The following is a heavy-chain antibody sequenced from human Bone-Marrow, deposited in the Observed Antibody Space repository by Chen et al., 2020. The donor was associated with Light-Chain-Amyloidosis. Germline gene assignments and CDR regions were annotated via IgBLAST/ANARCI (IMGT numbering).Heavy chain of an antibody. CDR1: GHIFTNYG. V-gene: IGHV1-18*04. CDR2: ISLFNGNT. D-gene: IGHD3-10*01. CDR3: ARYFYGSGSLWFFDY. J-gene: IGHJ4*02. Sequence: QVQVMQSGPELNKPGASVRLSCTASGHIFTNYGVTWVRQAPGQGLEWMGWISLFNGNTNCPQKFQGRVTMTTDTSTNTGSMELRSLTSDDTAVYYCARYFYGSGSLWFFDYWGQGTLVTVSS.